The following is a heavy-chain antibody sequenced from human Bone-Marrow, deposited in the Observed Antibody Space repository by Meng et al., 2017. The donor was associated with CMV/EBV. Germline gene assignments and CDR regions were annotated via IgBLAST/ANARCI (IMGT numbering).Heavy chain of an antibody. J-gene: IGHJ4*02. CDR1: GGSFSGYY. V-gene: IGHV4-34*01. D-gene: IGHD1-26*01. CDR3: ARHDALWGLLNY. CDR2: INHSGST. Sequence: SETLSLTCAVYGGSFSGYYWSWIRQPPGKGLEWIGEINHSGSTNYNPSLKSRVTISVDTSKNQFSLKLSSVTAADTAVYYCARHDALWGLLNYWGQGTLVTVSS.